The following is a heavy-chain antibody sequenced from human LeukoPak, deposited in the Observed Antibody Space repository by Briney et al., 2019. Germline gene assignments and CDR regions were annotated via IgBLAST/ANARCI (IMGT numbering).Heavy chain of an antibody. J-gene: IGHJ4*02. CDR1: GFTFDDYA. CDR3: AKGRHYYDSSGYAFFDY. CDR2: ISWNSGSI. V-gene: IGHV3-9*01. Sequence: GGSLRLSCAASGFTFDDYAMHWVRQAPGKGLEWVSGISWNSGSIGYADSVKGRFTISRDNAKNSLYLQMNSLRAEDTALYYCAKGRHYYDSSGYAFFDYWGQGTLVTVSS. D-gene: IGHD3-22*01.